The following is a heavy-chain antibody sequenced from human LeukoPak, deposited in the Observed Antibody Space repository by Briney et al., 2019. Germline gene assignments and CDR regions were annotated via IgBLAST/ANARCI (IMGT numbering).Heavy chain of an antibody. V-gene: IGHV4-34*01. J-gene: IGHJ1*01. CDR2: INHSGST. CDR3: ARGRRRYYYDSSGYYPSRDAEYFQH. D-gene: IGHD3-22*01. Sequence: PSETLSLTCAVYGGSFSSYYWGWIRQPPGKGLEWIGEINHSGSTNYNPSLKSRVTISVDTSKNQFSLKLSSVTAADTAVYYCARGRRRYYYDSSGYYPSRDAEYFQHWGQGTLVTVSS. CDR1: GGSFSSYY.